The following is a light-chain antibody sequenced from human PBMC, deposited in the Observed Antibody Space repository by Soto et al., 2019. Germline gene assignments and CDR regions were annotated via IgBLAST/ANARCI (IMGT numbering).Light chain of an antibody. CDR2: GAS. Sequence: EIVLTQSPGTLSLSPGERATLSCRASQSVSISYLAWCQQKPGQAPRLLIYGASSRATGIPDRFSGSGSGTDFTLAISRLEPEDFAVYYCQQYGSSPRTFGQGTKVEIK. V-gene: IGKV3-20*01. CDR1: QSVSISY. CDR3: QQYGSSPRT. J-gene: IGKJ1*01.